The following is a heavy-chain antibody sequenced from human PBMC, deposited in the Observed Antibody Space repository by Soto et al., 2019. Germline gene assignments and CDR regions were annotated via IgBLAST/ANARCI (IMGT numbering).Heavy chain of an antibody. CDR3: AKLAAAGPEVINYYYGMDV. CDR2: ISYDGSNK. CDR1: GFTFSSYG. V-gene: IGHV3-30*18. Sequence: VQLVESGGGVVQPGRSLRLSCAASGFTFSSYGMHWVRQAPGKGLEWVAVISYDGSNKYYADSVKGRFTISRDNSKNTLYLQMNSLRAEDTAVYYCAKLAAAGPEVINYYYGMDVWGQGTTVTVSS. D-gene: IGHD6-13*01. J-gene: IGHJ6*02.